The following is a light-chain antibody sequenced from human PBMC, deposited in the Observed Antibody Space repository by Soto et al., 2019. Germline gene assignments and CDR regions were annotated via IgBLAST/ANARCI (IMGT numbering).Light chain of an antibody. CDR3: QQYHNWLT. CDR1: QNVNNN. V-gene: IGKV3-15*01. CDR2: DAS. Sequence: IVMTQAPATLSVSPGERGTLSCRASQNVNNNLAWYQQKPGQAPRLLIYDASTRATVIPARFTGSGAGTELTLPISSLQSEDFAGYYCQQYHNWLTFGGGTKVETK. J-gene: IGKJ4*01.